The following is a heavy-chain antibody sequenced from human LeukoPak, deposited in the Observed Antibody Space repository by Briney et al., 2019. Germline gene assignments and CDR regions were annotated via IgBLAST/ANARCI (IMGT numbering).Heavy chain of an antibody. CDR1: EYTFINYY. CDR3: AKEPANTGYLEY. CDR2: ISPSGDAT. V-gene: IGHV1-46*01. J-gene: IGHJ4*02. Sequence: ASVKVSCKASEYTFINYYTHWVRQAPGQGLEWMGLISPSGDATFYAQLFQGRVTLTRDTSTSTLYMELSSLRSEDTAVYYCAKEPANTGYLEYWAQGTLVTVSS. D-gene: IGHD3-10*01.